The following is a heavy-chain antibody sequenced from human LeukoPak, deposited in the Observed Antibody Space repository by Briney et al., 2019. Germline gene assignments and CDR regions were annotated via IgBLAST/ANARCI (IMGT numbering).Heavy chain of an antibody. CDR1: GFTVSSNY. V-gene: IGHV3-7*04. D-gene: IGHD3-10*01. CDR2: TKQDGNEK. CDR3: ARSMTGSGSYYPYFDY. Sequence: GGSLRLSCAASGFTVSSNYMSWVRQAPGKGLEWVANTKQDGNEKYYVDSVAGRFTISRDNAKNSLYLQMNSLRAEDTAVYYCARSMTGSGSYYPYFDYWGQGTLVTVSS. J-gene: IGHJ4*02.